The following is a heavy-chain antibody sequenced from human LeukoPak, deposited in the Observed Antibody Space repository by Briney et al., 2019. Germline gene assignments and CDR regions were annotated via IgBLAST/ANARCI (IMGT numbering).Heavy chain of an antibody. V-gene: IGHV3-23*01. CDR2: ISGSGGST. D-gene: IGHD3-22*01. CDR1: GFTFSSYA. CDR3: AKRPHSGLYYFDY. Sequence: GGSLGLSCAASGFTFSSYAMSWVRQAPGKGLEWVSAISGSGGSTYYADSVKGRFTISGDNSKNTLYLQMNSLRAEDTAVYYCAKRPHSGLYYFDYWGQGTLVTVSS. J-gene: IGHJ4*02.